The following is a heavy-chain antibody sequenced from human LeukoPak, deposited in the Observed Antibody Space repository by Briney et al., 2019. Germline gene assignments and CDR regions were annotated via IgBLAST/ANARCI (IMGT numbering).Heavy chain of an antibody. Sequence: PGGSLRLSCAASGFTFSNYAMSWLRQAPGKGLDWVSAISGNGVNTYYADPVKGRFTISRDNSKNTLYLQVNSLTFEDTAVYYCAKKSPYGGRDYWGQGTLVTVSS. CDR1: GFTFSNYA. V-gene: IGHV3-23*01. D-gene: IGHD4-23*01. J-gene: IGHJ4*02. CDR2: ISGNGVNT. CDR3: AKKSPYGGRDY.